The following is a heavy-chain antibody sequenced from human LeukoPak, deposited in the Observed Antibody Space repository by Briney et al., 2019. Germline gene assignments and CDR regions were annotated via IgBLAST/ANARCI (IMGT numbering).Heavy chain of an antibody. Sequence: GGSLRHSCAASGFTFSSYAMSWVRQAPGKGLEWVSAISGSGGSTYYADSVKGRFTISRDNSKNTLYLQMNSLRAEDTAVYYCAKAEEPLRFLEWFDYWGQGTLVTASS. J-gene: IGHJ4*02. V-gene: IGHV3-23*01. CDR1: GFTFSSYA. D-gene: IGHD3-3*01. CDR3: AKAEEPLRFLEWFDY. CDR2: ISGSGGST.